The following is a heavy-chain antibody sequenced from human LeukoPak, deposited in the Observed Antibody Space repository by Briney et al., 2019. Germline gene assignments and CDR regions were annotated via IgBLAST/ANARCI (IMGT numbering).Heavy chain of an antibody. V-gene: IGHV3-30*02. D-gene: IGHD3-9*01. CDR2: IRYDGSSK. CDR1: GFTFSSYG. Sequence: GGSLRLSCAASGFTFSSYGMHWVRQAPGKGLEWVAFIRYDGSSKYYADSVKGRFTISRDNSKNTLYLQMNSLRAEDTAVYYCARALTGYVPDYWGQGTLVTVSS. J-gene: IGHJ4*02. CDR3: ARALTGYVPDY.